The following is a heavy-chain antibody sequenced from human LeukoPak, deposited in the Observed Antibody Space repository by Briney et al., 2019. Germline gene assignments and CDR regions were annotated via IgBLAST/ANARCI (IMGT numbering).Heavy chain of an antibody. J-gene: IGHJ4*02. CDR2: IYPGDSDT. CDR1: GYGFTSYW. V-gene: IGHV5-51*01. CDR3: ARQGPPPNYYDSSGYYSGEDY. Sequence: GESLKISCKGSGYGFTSYWIGWVRQMPGKGLEWMGIIYPGDSDTRYSPSFQGQVTISADKSISTAYLQWSSLKASDTAMYYCARQGPPPNYYDSSGYYSGEDYWGQGTLVTVSS. D-gene: IGHD3-22*01.